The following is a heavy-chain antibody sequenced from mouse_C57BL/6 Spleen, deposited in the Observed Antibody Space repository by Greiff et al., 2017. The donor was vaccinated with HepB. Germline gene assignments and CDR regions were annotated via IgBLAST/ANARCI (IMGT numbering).Heavy chain of an antibody. Sequence: EVQLQQSGTVLARPGASVKMSCKTSGYTFTSYWMHWVKQRPGQGLEWIGAIYPGNSDTSYNQKFKGKAKLTAVTSASTAYMELSSLTNEDSAVYYCTRSYDYLYAMDYWGQGTSVTVSS. CDR1: GYTFTSYW. D-gene: IGHD2-4*01. J-gene: IGHJ4*01. V-gene: IGHV1-5*01. CDR2: IYPGNSDT. CDR3: TRSYDYLYAMDY.